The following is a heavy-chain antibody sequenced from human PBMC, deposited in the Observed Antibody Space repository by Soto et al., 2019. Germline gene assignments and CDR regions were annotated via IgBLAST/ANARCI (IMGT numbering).Heavy chain of an antibody. V-gene: IGHV3-33*03. CDR1: GFRFSGYG. Sequence: QVHLVESEGGVVQPGRSLRLACAASGFRFSGYGMQWVRQTPGKGLEWVGVIWYDGSKKYYADSVKGRFTISRDTSRNNVFLQMDSLGVEDTAVYDCATDIGGGSWYSLAYWGPGILVTVSS. CDR2: IWYDGSKK. D-gene: IGHD2-15*01. CDR3: ATDIGGGSWYSLAY. J-gene: IGHJ4*02.